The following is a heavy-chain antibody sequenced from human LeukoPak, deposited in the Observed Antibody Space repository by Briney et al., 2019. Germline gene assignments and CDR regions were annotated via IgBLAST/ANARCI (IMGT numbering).Heavy chain of an antibody. V-gene: IGHV1-2*02. CDR1: GFTFTDHY. Sequence: ASVRVSCKASGFTFTDHYIHWVRLAPGQGLEWMGYINPHSGVTSFPQKFRGRVTLTTDTSISAAYMELSSLISDETTIDYFRREGNQPPTKNLDPWGQGALVTVSS. CDR2: INPHSGVT. CDR3: RREGNQPPTKNLDP. J-gene: IGHJ5*02. D-gene: IGHD4-23*01.